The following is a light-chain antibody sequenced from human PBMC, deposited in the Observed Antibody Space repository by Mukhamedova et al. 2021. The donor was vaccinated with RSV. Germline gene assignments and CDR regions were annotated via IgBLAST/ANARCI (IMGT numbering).Light chain of an antibody. Sequence: SVSSNLAWYQQKPGQAPRLLIYGASTRATGIPARFSGSGSGTEFTLTISSLQAEDVAVYYCQQYYSTPPTFGPGTKVDIK. V-gene: IGKV3-15*01. CDR3: QQYYSTPPT. J-gene: IGKJ3*01. CDR2: GAS. CDR1: SVSSN.